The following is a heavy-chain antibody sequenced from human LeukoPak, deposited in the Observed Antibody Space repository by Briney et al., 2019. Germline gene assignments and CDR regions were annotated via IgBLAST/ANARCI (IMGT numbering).Heavy chain of an antibody. CDR2: ISYDGRNK. V-gene: IGHV3-30*18. Sequence: GGSLRLSCAACGFRFSSYCMHWVRKAPAKGLEWVALISYDGRNKYYADYVKGRFTISRDNTQNKLYLQMNSLRAEDTTVYYCAKEITIPNRAAAGLNYWGQGTRVTVSS. CDR3: AKEITIPNRAAAGLNY. CDR1: GFRFSSYC. J-gene: IGHJ4*02. D-gene: IGHD6-13*01.